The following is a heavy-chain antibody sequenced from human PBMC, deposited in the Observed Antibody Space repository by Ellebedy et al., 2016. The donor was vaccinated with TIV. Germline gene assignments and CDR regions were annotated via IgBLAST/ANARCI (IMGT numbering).Heavy chain of an antibody. Sequence: AASVKVSCKASGYTFTGYYMHWVRQAPGQGLEWMGWINPNSGGTNYAQKFQGRVTMTRDTSISTAYMELSRLRSDDTAVYYCASGYGSGSYSPLFDYWGQGTLVTVSS. V-gene: IGHV1-2*02. J-gene: IGHJ4*02. CDR3: ASGYGSGSYSPLFDY. CDR1: GYTFTGYY. CDR2: INPNSGGT. D-gene: IGHD3-10*01.